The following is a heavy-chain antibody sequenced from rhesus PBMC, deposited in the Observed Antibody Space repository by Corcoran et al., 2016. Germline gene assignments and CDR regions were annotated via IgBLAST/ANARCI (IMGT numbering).Heavy chain of an antibody. V-gene: IGHV3-178*01. CDR2: SSNGGGST. Sequence: EVQLVESGGGLAKPGGSLRLSCAASGFTFSDYYMDWVRQAPGKGLEWVSRSSNGGGSTWYADSVKGRFTISRENAKSTLYLQMNSLRVEDTAVYYCARDGAGPFDYWGQGVLVTVSS. J-gene: IGHJ4*01. D-gene: IGHD6-31*01. CDR1: GFTFSDYY. CDR3: ARDGAGPFDY.